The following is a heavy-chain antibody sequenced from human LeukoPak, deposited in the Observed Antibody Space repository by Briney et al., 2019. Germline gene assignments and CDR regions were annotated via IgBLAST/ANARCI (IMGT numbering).Heavy chain of an antibody. D-gene: IGHD6-13*01. Sequence: GGSLRLSCATSGFTFDDYAMHWVRQAPGKGLEWVSGITWNRDNIGYGDSVKGRFTISRDNAKNSLYLQMNGLRAEDTALYYCAKDAYSSNWYYFDYWGQGSLVTVSS. V-gene: IGHV3-9*01. CDR2: ITWNRDNI. CDR1: GFTFDDYA. J-gene: IGHJ4*02. CDR3: AKDAYSSNWYYFDY.